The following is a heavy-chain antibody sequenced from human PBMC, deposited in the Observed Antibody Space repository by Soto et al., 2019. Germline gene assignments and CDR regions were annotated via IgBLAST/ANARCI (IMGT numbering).Heavy chain of an antibody. CDR2: IIPIFGTA. CDR1: GYTFTGYY. Sequence: GASVKGSCKASGYTFTGYYMHWVRQAPGQGLEWMGGIIPIFGTANYAQKFQGRVTITADESTSTAYMELSSLRSEDTAVYYCARSPQDLTIPAAIRNYYYYGMDVWGQGTTVTVSS. V-gene: IGHV1-69*13. J-gene: IGHJ6*02. D-gene: IGHD2-2*02. CDR3: ARSPQDLTIPAAIRNYYYYGMDV.